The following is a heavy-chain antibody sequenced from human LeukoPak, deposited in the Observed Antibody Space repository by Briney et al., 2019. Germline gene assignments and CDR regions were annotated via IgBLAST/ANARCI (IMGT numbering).Heavy chain of an antibody. V-gene: IGHV3-23*01. CDR3: AKDRGY. CDR2: ISGSGGRT. CDR1: GFNFSIFA. J-gene: IGHJ4*02. Sequence: GGSLRLSCAASGFNFSIFAISWVRQASGKGLEWVSAISGSGGRTYYADSVQGRFTISRDNSKNTLYLQMNSLRAEDTAVYYCAKDRGYWGQGTLVTVSS.